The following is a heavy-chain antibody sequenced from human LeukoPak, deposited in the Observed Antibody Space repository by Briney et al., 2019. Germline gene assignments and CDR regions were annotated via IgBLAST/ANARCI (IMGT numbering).Heavy chain of an antibody. CDR2: INSDGSST. CDR3: ARDEGEMSTVRGFDY. J-gene: IGHJ4*02. D-gene: IGHD5-24*01. Sequence: PGGSLRLSCAASGSTFSSFWMHWVRQAPGKGLVWVSRINSDGSSTSYADSVKGRFTISRDNAKNTLYLQMNSLRAEDTAVYYCARDEGEMSTVRGFDYWGQGTLVTVSS. CDR1: GSTFSSFW. V-gene: IGHV3-74*01.